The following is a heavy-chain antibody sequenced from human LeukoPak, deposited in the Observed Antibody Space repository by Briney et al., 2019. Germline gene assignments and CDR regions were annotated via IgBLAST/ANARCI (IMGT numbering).Heavy chain of an antibody. CDR1: GFTFSSYW. V-gene: IGHV3-7*03. CDR2: IKQDGSEK. CDR3: ASQDYDYVWGRMVGGFDI. J-gene: IGHJ3*02. Sequence: GGSLRLSCAASGFTFSSYWMSWVRQAPGKGLEWVANIKQDGSEKYHVDSVKGRFTISRDNAKNSLYLQMNSLRAEDTAVYYCASQDYDYVWGRMVGGFDIWGQGTMVTVSS. D-gene: IGHD3-16*01.